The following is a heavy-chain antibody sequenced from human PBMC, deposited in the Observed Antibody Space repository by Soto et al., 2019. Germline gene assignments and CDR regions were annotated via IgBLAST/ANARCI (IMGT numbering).Heavy chain of an antibody. J-gene: IGHJ5*02. CDR2: ISGSGGHI. Sequence: GGSLRLPGAASGFTFGKYAMSWVRQSQGKGLEWVSSISGSGGHIYYTGSVKGRFTISRDNSKNILYVQMNNLRAEDTTVYYCAKGDSFDFGGTFNCFDPWGQGALVAVSS. D-gene: IGHD3-16*01. V-gene: IGHV3-23*01. CDR3: AKGDSFDFGGTFNCFDP. CDR1: GFTFGKYA.